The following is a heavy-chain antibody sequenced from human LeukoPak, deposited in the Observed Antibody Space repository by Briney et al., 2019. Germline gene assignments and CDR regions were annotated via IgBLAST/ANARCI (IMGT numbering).Heavy chain of an antibody. Sequence: GGSLRLSCTASGFSFSGHWMHWARQLPGKGLVWVSRISPTGSTTSYADSVKGRFTISRDNAKNSLYLQMNSLRAEDTAVYYCARTYYDYVWGSWPYDYWGQGTLVTVSS. CDR1: GFSFSGHW. CDR3: ARTYYDYVWGSWPYDY. J-gene: IGHJ4*02. V-gene: IGHV3-74*01. D-gene: IGHD3-16*01. CDR2: ISPTGSTT.